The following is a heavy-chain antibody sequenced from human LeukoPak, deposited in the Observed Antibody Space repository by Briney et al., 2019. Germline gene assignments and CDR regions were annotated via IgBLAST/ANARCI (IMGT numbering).Heavy chain of an antibody. D-gene: IGHD1-1*01. V-gene: IGHV1-8*01. CDR2: MNPNSGNT. J-gene: IGHJ4*02. CDR3: ARGYSPSMRTTGNDY. CDR1: GYTFTSHD. Sequence: ASVKVSCKASGYTFTSHDINWVRQAPGQGLEWMGWMNPNSGNTGYAQKFQGRVTMTRDTSINTAYMELHSLRSEDTAVYYCARGYSPSMRTTGNDYWGQGTLVTVSS.